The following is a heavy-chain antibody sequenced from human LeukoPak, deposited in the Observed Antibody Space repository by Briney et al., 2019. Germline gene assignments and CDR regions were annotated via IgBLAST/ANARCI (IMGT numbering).Heavy chain of an antibody. CDR1: GGSFSGYY. Sequence: SETLSLTCAVYGGSFSGYYWSWIRQPPGKGLEWIGEINHSGSTHSSPSLKSRVTLAVDTSRNQFSLRLTSVTAADTAMYYCARHSGLGVVSPYSDYWGQGTLVTVSS. D-gene: IGHD2-21*01. V-gene: IGHV4-34*01. J-gene: IGHJ4*02. CDR3: ARHSGLGVVSPYSDY. CDR2: INHSGST.